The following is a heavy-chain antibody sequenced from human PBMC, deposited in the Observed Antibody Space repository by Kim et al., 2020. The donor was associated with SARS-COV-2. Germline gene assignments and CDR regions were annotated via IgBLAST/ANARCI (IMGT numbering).Heavy chain of an antibody. CDR1: GYTFTSYG. J-gene: IGHJ4*02. V-gene: IGHV1-18*01. CDR3: ARDRCSSTSCFKPTDY. D-gene: IGHD2-2*01. CDR2: ISAYNGNT. Sequence: ASVKVSCKASGYTFTSYGISWVRQAPGQGLEWMGWISAYNGNTNYAQKLQGRVTMTTDTSTSTAYMELRSLRSDDTAVYYCARDRCSSTSCFKPTDYWGQGTLVTVSS.